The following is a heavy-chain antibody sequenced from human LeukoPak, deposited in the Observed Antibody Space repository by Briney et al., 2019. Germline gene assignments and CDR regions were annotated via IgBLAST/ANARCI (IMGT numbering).Heavy chain of an antibody. D-gene: IGHD2-2*01. CDR1: GYTFTTYN. CDR3: ARGDCSSTSCYVGSDY. Sequence: ASVKVSCKASGYTFTTYNINWVRQASGQGLEWMGWISGYNGNTNYAQKLQGRVTMTTDTSTSTAYMELSSLRSEDTAVYYCARGDCSSTSCYVGSDYWGQGTLVTVSS. V-gene: IGHV1-18*01. CDR2: ISGYNGNT. J-gene: IGHJ4*02.